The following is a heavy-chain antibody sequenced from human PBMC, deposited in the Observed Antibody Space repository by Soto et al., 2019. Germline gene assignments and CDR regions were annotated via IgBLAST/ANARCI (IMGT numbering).Heavy chain of an antibody. V-gene: IGHV1-69*13. CDR2: IIPIFGSA. Sequence: GASVKVSCKASGGTFSSFAINWVRQAPGQGLEWIGGIIPIFGSAYYAQKFQGRVTITADESTSTAYMELRSLTSEDTAVYYCARGYTSMDIAYWGQGTLVPVSS. CDR1: GGTFSSFA. CDR3: ARGYTSMDIAY. D-gene: IGHD5-18*01. J-gene: IGHJ4*02.